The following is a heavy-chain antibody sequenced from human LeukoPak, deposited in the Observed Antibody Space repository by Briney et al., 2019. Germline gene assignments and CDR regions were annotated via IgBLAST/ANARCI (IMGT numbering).Heavy chain of an antibody. V-gene: IGHV3-20*04. CDR1: GFTFDDYG. CDR2: INWNGGST. D-gene: IGHD3-22*01. CDR3: ARGPFYYDSSGYRFDY. J-gene: IGHJ4*02. Sequence: PGGSLRLSCAASGFTFDDYGMSWVRQAPGKGLEWVSGINWNGGSTGYADSVKGRFTISRDNAKNSLYLQMNSLRAEDTAVYYCARGPFYYDSSGYRFDYWGQGTLVTVSS.